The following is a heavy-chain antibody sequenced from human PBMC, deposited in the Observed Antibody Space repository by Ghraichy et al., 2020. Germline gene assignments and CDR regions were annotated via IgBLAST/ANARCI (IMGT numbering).Heavy chain of an antibody. CDR2: FDPEDGET. CDR1: GYTLTELS. Sequence: ASVKVSCKVSGYTLTELSMHWVRQAPGKGLEWMGGFDPEDGETIYAQKFQGRVTMTEDTSTDTAYMELSSLRSEDTAVYYCATDGPYPRVRGIVGATPLWAFDYWGRGTLVTVSS. CDR3: ATDGPYPRVRGIVGATPLWAFDY. J-gene: IGHJ4*02. V-gene: IGHV1-24*01. D-gene: IGHD1-26*01.